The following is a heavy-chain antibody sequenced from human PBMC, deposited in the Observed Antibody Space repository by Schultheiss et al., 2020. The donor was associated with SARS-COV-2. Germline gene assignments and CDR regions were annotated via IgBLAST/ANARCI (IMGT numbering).Heavy chain of an antibody. CDR1: GFTFSSYG. D-gene: IGHD3-10*01. Sequence: GESLKISCAASGFTFSSYGMHWVRQAPGKGLEWVAVISYDGSNKYYADSVKGRFTISRDNSKNTLYLQMNSLRAEDTAVYYCARDQRMVRGVSWGQGTLVTVSS. CDR2: ISYDGSNK. J-gene: IGHJ4*02. V-gene: IGHV3-30*12. CDR3: ARDQRMVRGVS.